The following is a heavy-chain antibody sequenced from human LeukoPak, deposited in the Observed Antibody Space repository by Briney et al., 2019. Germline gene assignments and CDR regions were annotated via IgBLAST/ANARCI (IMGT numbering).Heavy chain of an antibody. V-gene: IGHV3-7*01. Sequence: GGSLRLSCAASGLTFSRYWLTWVRQAPGKGLEWVANINQDGSEKNYVDSVKGRFTISRDNAKNSLYLQMNSLRAEDTAVYYCARDQDNWNYDQYYYYYYGMDVWGQGTTVTVSS. CDR1: GLTFSRYW. J-gene: IGHJ6*02. CDR3: ARDQDNWNYDQYYYYYYGMDV. D-gene: IGHD1-7*01. CDR2: INQDGSEK.